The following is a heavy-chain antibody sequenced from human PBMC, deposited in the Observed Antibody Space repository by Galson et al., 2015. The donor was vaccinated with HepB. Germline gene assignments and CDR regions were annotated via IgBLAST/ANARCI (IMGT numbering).Heavy chain of an antibody. D-gene: IGHD3-3*01. J-gene: IGHJ5*02. CDR3: ARQNGHYDAWSGYYTEQSNRFDP. CDR2: ISSSGTT. Sequence: SETLSLTCTVSGGSISSTSHYWGWIRQPPGKGLEWIGSISSSGTTHYNPSLKSRVTISVDTSNNQCSLKLTSVSAADTAVYYCARQNGHYDAWSGYYTEQSNRFDPWGQGALVTVSS. V-gene: IGHV4-39*01. CDR1: GGSISSTSHY.